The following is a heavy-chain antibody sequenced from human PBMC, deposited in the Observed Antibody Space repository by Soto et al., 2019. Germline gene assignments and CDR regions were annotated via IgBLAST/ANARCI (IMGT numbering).Heavy chain of an antibody. V-gene: IGHV3-43*01. CDR2: ISWDGGST. D-gene: IGHD5-12*01. CDR1: GFTFDDYT. J-gene: IGHJ4*02. CDR3: AKEWARDGYNYGVDY. Sequence: EVQLVESGGVVVQPGGSLRLSCAASGFTFDDYTMHWVRQAPGKGLEWVSLISWDGGSTYYADSVKGRFTISRDNSKNSLYLQMNSLRTEDTALCYCAKEWARDGYNYGVDYWGQGTLVTVSS.